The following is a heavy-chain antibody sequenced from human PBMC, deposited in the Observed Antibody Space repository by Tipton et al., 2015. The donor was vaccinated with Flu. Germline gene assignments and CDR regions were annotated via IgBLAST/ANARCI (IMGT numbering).Heavy chain of an antibody. D-gene: IGHD6-19*01. J-gene: IGHJ4*02. V-gene: IGHV3-53*04. CDR1: GFTVSSNY. Sequence: CAASGFTVSSNYMSWVRQAPGKGLEWVSVIYSGGSTYYADSVKGRFTISRHNSKNTLYLQMNSLRAEDTAVYYCAREAGAYYFDYWGQGTLVTVSS. CDR3: AREAGAYYFDY. CDR2: IYSGGST.